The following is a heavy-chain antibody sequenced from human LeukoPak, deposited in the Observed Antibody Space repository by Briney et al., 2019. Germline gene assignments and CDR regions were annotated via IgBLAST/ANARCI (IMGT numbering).Heavy chain of an antibody. J-gene: IGHJ4*02. CDR2: ISGGGGST. Sequence: PGGPLRLSCAASGFTFSSYAMSWVRQAPGKGLEWVSVISGGGGSTYYADSVKGRFTISRDNAKNSLYLQMNSLRAEDTALYYCVRDNPRQQGFAYWGQGTLVTVSS. V-gene: IGHV3-23*01. CDR1: GFTFSSYA. D-gene: IGHD6-13*01. CDR3: VRDNPRQQGFAY.